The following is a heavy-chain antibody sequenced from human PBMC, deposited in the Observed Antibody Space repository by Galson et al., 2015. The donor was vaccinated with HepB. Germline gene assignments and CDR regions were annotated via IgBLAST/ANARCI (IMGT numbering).Heavy chain of an antibody. J-gene: IGHJ6*01. CDR3: ARDRRFGELLRDYYSNGMDV. D-gene: IGHD3-10*01. Sequence: SLRLSCAASGFMFSRYAMSWVRQAPGKGLEWVSAISGGGGLTYSADSVKGRFTITRDNSKNTLYLQMNSLRAEDTAVYYCARDRRFGELLRDYYSNGMDVRWHGTTV. CDR1: GFMFSRYA. CDR2: ISGGGGLT. V-gene: IGHV3-23*01.